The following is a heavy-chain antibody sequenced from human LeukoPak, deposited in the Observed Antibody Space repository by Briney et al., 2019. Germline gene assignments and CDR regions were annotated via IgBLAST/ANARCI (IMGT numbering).Heavy chain of an antibody. V-gene: IGHV1-69*13. CDR3: ARVRDGYKLN. Sequence: SVKVSCKASGGTFSSYAISWVRQAPGQGLEWMGGIIPIFGTANYAQRFQGRVTITADESTSTAYMELSSLRSEDTAVYYCARVRDGYKLNWGQGTLVTVSS. D-gene: IGHD5-24*01. CDR1: GGTFSSYA. CDR2: IIPIFGTA. J-gene: IGHJ4*02.